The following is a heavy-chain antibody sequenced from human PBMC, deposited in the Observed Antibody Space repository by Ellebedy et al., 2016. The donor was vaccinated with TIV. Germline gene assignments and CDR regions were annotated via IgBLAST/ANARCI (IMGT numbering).Heavy chain of an antibody. CDR3: ARDSARYDYVWGSYHLTYYYYGMDV. D-gene: IGHD3-16*02. CDR2: ISAYNGNT. Sequence: ASVKVSXXASGYTFTSYGISWVRQAPGQGLEWMGWISAYNGNTNYAQKLQGRVTMTTDTSTSTAYMELRSLRSDDTAVYYCARDSARYDYVWGSYHLTYYYYGMDVWGQGTTVTVSS. CDR1: GYTFTSYG. V-gene: IGHV1-18*01. J-gene: IGHJ6*02.